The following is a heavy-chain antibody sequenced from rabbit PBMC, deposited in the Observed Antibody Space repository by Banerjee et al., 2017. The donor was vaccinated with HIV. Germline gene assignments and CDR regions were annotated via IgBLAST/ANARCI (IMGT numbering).Heavy chain of an antibody. CDR3: ARGGASDYSTFNL. CDR2: IYNGDGST. V-gene: IGHV1S40*01. CDR1: GFSFSSSCL. J-gene: IGHJ4*01. Sequence: QSLEESGGDLVKPGASLTLTCTASGFSFSSSCLICWVRQAPGKGLEWIGCIYNGDGSTYYANWVNGRFTISKTSSTTVTLQMTSLTAADTATYFCARGGASDYSTFNLWGPGTLVTVS. D-gene: IGHD1-1*01.